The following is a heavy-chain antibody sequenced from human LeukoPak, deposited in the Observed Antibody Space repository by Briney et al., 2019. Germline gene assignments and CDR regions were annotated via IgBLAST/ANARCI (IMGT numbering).Heavy chain of an antibody. Sequence: GASVKVSCKASGYTFTSHDINWVRQATGQGLEWMGWMSPNSGDTGYAQKFQGRVTMTSDSSISTAYMELSSLRSEDTAVYYCATARIMITFGGVIVSDWFDPWGQGTLVTVSS. J-gene: IGHJ5*02. CDR2: MSPNSGDT. V-gene: IGHV1-8*01. D-gene: IGHD3-16*02. CDR3: ATARIMITFGGVIVSDWFDP. CDR1: GYTFTSHD.